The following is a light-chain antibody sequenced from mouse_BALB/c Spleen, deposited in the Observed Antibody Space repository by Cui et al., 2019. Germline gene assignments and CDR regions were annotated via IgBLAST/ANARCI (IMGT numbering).Light chain of an antibody. CDR3: LQYASSPYT. J-gene: IGKJ2*01. CDR1: QDLGSS. CDR2: ATC. V-gene: IGKV9-120*02. Sequence: DIQMTQSPSSFSASLGERFSITCRASQDLGSSLNWLQQRPDGTIKRLIYATCSLDSGVPKRFSGSRSGSEYSLTISSLESEDFVDYYCLQYASSPYTFGGGTKLEIK.